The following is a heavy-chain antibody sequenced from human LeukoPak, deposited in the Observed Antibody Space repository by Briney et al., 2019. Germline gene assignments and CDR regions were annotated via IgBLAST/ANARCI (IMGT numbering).Heavy chain of an antibody. CDR1: GYTFTGYY. Sequence: ASVKVSCKASGYTFTGYYMHWVRQAPGQGLEWMGWINPNSGGTNYAQKFQGRVTMTRDTSISTAYMELSRLRSDDTAVYYCARASSFHYDILTGAFDIWGQGTMVTVSS. CDR2: INPNSGGT. D-gene: IGHD3-9*01. V-gene: IGHV1-2*02. CDR3: ARASSFHYDILTGAFDI. J-gene: IGHJ3*02.